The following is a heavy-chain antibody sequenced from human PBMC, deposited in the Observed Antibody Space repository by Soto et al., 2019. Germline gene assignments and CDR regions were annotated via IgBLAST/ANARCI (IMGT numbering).Heavy chain of an antibody. D-gene: IGHD5-18*01. J-gene: IGHJ4*02. V-gene: IGHV4-61*01. CDR2: IYYSGST. Sequence: QVQLQESGPGLVKPSETLSLTCTVSGGSVSSGSYYWSWIRQPPGKGLEWIGYIYYSGSTNYNPSLKSRVTISVDTSKNQFSLKLSSVTAADTAVYYCARSDYSYDYDGYFDYWGQGTLVTVSS. CDR3: ARSDYSYDYDGYFDY. CDR1: GGSVSSGSYY.